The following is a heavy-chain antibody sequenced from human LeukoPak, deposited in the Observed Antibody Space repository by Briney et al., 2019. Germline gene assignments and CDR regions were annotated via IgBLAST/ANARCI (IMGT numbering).Heavy chain of an antibody. D-gene: IGHD3-22*01. CDR2: IIPIFGTA. CDR3: ARDRNYYDSSGYYHYYYMDV. Sequence: ASVKVSCKASGGTFSSYAISWVRQAPGQGLEWMGGIIPIFGTANYAQKFQGRVTITADKSTSTAYVELSSLRSEDTAVYYCARDRNYYDSSGYYHYYYMDVWGKGTTVTVSS. J-gene: IGHJ6*03. V-gene: IGHV1-69*06. CDR1: GGTFSSYA.